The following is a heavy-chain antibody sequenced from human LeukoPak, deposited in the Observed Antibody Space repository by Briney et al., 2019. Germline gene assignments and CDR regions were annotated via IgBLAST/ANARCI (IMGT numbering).Heavy chain of an antibody. V-gene: IGHV2-70*11. CDR2: IDWDDDK. CDR3: ARMRVSSSYAFDY. CDR1: GLSLSTSGMC. Sequence: ESGPTLVNPTQTLTLTCTSSGLSLSTSGMCVSWIRQPPGKALEWPARIDWDDDKYYSTSLKTRLTISKDTSKNQVVLTMTNMDPVDTATYYCARMRVSSSYAFDYWGQGTLVTVSS. J-gene: IGHJ4*02. D-gene: IGHD6-13*01.